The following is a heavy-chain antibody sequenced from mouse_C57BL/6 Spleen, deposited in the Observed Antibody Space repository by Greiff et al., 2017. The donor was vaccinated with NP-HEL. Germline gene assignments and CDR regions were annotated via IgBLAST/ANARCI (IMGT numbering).Heavy chain of an antibody. CDR2: ISDGGSYT. D-gene: IGHD1-1*01. CDR1: GFTFSSYA. V-gene: IGHV5-4*01. Sequence: EVQLVESGGGLVKPGGSLKLSCAASGFTFSSYAMSWVRQTPEKRLEWVATISDGGSYTYYPDNVKGRFTISRDNAKNNLYLQMSHLKSEDTAMYYCAREHYGSSFAYWGQGTLVTVSA. CDR3: AREHYGSSFAY. J-gene: IGHJ3*01.